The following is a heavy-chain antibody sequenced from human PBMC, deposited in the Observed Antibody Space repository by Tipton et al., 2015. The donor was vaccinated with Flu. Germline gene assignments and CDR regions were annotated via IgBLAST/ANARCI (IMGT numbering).Heavy chain of an antibody. V-gene: IGHV4-38-2*01. CDR3: ARRGYSNYVSEPKNWFHP. D-gene: IGHD4-11*01. CDR1: GDSIASRYL. J-gene: IGHJ5*02. Sequence: TLSLTCSVSGDSIASRYLWGWIRQPPGKGLEWIGNIFRSGDKYVNPSLKSRAALSVDSSKNHFSLRLTSVTAADTAVYYCARRGYSNYVSEPKNWFHPWGQGTLVTVSS. CDR2: IFRSGDK.